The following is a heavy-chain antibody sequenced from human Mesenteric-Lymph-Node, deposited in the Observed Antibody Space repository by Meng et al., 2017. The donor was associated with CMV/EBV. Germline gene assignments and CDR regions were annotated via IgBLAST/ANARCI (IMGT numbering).Heavy chain of an antibody. J-gene: IGHJ4*02. V-gene: IGHV3-30*04. CDR2: ISYDGSNK. D-gene: IGHD1-14*01. CDR1: GFTFSSYA. CDR3: VGGMDV. Sequence: GESLKISCAASGFTFSSYAMSWVRQAPGKGLEWVAVISYDGSNKYYADSVKGRFTISRDNSKNTLYLQMNSLRAEDTAVYYCVGGMDVWGQGTLVTVSS.